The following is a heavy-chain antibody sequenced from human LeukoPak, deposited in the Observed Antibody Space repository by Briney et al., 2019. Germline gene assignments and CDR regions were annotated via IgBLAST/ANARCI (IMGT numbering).Heavy chain of an antibody. Sequence: GESLKISCKGSGYSFTSYWIGWVRQMPGKGLEWMGIIYPGDSDTRYSPSFQGQVTISADKSISAAYLRWSSLKASDTAMYYCARLHKARDHNWFDPWGQGTLVTVSS. CDR1: GYSFTSYW. CDR3: ARLHKARDHNWFDP. J-gene: IGHJ5*02. CDR2: IYPGDSDT. D-gene: IGHD5-24*01. V-gene: IGHV5-51*01.